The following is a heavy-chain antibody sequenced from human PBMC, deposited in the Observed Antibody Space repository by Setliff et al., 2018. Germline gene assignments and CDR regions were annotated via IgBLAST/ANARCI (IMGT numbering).Heavy chain of an antibody. CDR2: IIYSSSYI. CDR3: VRDLHWGFDY. V-gene: IGHV3-21*01. CDR1: GFTFGDFA. D-gene: IGHD7-27*01. J-gene: IGHJ4*02. Sequence: GSLRLSCAASGFTFGDFAMTWVRQAPGKGLEWVSSIIYSSSYIYYADSVKGRFTISRDNAKNSLFLQMNSLRAKDTAVYYCVRDLHWGFDYWGLGTLVTVSS.